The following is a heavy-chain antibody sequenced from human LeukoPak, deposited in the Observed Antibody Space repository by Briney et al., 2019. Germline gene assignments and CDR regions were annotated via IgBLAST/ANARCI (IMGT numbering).Heavy chain of an antibody. Sequence: GGSLRLSCAASGFTFSTYWMSWVLQAPGKGLEWVANIKQDGSEKYYVDSVKGRFTISRDNAKNSLYLQMNSLRAEDTAVYYCARDPPRHYDFWGGYAFFDYWGQGTLVTVSS. CDR1: GFTFSTYW. CDR3: ARDPPRHYDFWGGYAFFDY. V-gene: IGHV3-7*01. CDR2: IKQDGSEK. D-gene: IGHD3-3*01. J-gene: IGHJ4*02.